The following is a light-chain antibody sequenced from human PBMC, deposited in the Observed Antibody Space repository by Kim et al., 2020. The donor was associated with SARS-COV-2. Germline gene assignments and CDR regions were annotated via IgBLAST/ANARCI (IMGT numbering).Light chain of an antibody. J-gene: IGKJ5*01. CDR1: QGIASW. CDR3: QQSNNLPIT. Sequence: DVQMTHSPSYVSASVGDMITITCRASQGIASWLAWYQQKPGKAPKLLIYAASALQSGVSSRFSGSGSGREFTLTIRSLQPEDVATYFCQQSNNLPITFGQGTRLEIK. V-gene: IGKV1-12*01. CDR2: AAS.